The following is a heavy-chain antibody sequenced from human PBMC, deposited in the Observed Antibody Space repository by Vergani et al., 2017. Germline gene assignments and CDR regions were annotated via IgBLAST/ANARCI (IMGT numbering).Heavy chain of an antibody. CDR3: VSGIKSASTSGWYY. J-gene: IGHJ4*02. D-gene: IGHD6-19*01. V-gene: IGHV3-74*01. CDR2: INSDGSST. CDR1: GFTFSSYW. Sequence: EVQLVESGGGLVQPGGSLRLSCAASGFTFSSYWMHWVRQAPGKGLVWVSRINSDGSSTRYADSVKGRFTISRDNAKNTLYLQMSSLRAEDTAVYYCVSGIKSASTSGWYYWGQGTLVTVSS.